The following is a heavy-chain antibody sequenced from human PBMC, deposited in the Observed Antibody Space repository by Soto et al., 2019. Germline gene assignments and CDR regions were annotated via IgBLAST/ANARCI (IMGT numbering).Heavy chain of an antibody. V-gene: IGHV4-39*01. Sequence: PSETLSLTCTVSGGSISSSNYYWGWIRQPPGKGLEWIGSISYSGTTYYNPSLKSRVSISVDTSKNHFSLKLSSVTAADTALYYCSIYYFWSGWYYWGQGTLVTVSS. CDR2: ISYSGTT. D-gene: IGHD3-3*01. J-gene: IGHJ4*02. CDR1: GGSISSSNYY. CDR3: SIYYFWSGWYY.